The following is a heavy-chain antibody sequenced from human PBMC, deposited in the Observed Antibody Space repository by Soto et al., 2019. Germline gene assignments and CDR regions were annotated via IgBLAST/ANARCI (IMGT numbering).Heavy chain of an antibody. CDR3: EREKYYGMDV. Sequence: ASVKVSCKASGYTFTGYYMHWVRQAPGQGLEWMGWINPNSGGTNYAQKFQGWVTMTRDMSISRGYMELRRLRSNDTAVYYCEREKYYGMDVWGQGTTVTVSS. V-gene: IGHV1-2*04. J-gene: IGHJ6*02. CDR2: INPNSGGT. CDR1: GYTFTGYY.